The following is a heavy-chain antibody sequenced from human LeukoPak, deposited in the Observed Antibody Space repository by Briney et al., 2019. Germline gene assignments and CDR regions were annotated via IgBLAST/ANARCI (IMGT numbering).Heavy chain of an antibody. CDR2: IYYSGST. D-gene: IGHD1-26*01. V-gene: IGHV4-31*03. Sequence: SETLSLTCTVSGGSISSGGYYWSWIRQHPGKGLEWIGYIYYSGSTYYNPSLKSRVTISVDTSKNQFSLKLSSVTAADTAVYYCARVLRVGATKEFDYWGQGTLVTVSS. J-gene: IGHJ4*02. CDR1: GGSISSGGYY. CDR3: ARVLRVGATKEFDY.